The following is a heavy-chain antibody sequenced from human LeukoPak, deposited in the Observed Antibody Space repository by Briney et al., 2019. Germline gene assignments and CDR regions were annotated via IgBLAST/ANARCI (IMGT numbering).Heavy chain of an antibody. CDR2: ISGSGGST. CDR3: AKTYYDILTGSPLGYYYYYGMDV. J-gene: IGHJ6*02. Sequence: GGPLRLSCAASGFTFSSYAMSWVRQAPGKGLEWVSAISGSGGSTYYADSVKGRFTISRDNSKNTLYLQMNSLRAEDTAVYYCAKTYYDILTGSPLGYYYYYGMDVWGQGTTVTVSS. D-gene: IGHD3-9*01. CDR1: GFTFSSYA. V-gene: IGHV3-23*01.